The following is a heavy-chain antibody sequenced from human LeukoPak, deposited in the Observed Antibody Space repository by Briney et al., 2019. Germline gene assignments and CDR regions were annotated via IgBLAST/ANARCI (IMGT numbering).Heavy chain of an antibody. Sequence: GGSLGLSCAASGFTFSSYWMSWVRQAPGKGLEWVANIKQDGSEKYYVDSVEGRFTISRDNAKNSLYLQMNSLRAEDTAVYYCAKYSSRHGDAFDIWGQGTMVTVSS. J-gene: IGHJ3*02. V-gene: IGHV3-7*01. CDR3: AKYSSRHGDAFDI. D-gene: IGHD6-6*01. CDR2: IKQDGSEK. CDR1: GFTFSSYW.